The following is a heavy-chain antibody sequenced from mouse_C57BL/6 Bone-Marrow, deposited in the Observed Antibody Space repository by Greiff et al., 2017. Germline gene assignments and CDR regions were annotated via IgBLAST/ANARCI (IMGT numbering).Heavy chain of an antibody. CDR2: IDPSDSET. Sequence: VQLQQPGAELVRPGSSVKLSCKASGYTFTSYWMHWVKQRPIQGLEWIGNIDPSDSETHYNQKFKDKATLTVDKSSSTAYMQLSSLTSEDSAVDYCARTYYGSSYGFAYWGQGTLVTVSA. CDR1: GYTFTSYW. CDR3: ARTYYGSSYGFAY. J-gene: IGHJ3*01. V-gene: IGHV1-52*01. D-gene: IGHD1-1*01.